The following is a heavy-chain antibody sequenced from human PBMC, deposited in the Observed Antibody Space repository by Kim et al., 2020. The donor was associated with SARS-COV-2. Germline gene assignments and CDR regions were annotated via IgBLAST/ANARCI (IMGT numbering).Heavy chain of an antibody. V-gene: IGHV4-39*01. CDR2: IYYSGST. D-gene: IGHD5-18*01. J-gene: IGHJ4*02. CDR3: ANRGLWLPNFDY. Sequence: SETLSLTCTVSGGSISSSSYYWGWIRQPPGKGLEWIGSIYYSGSTYYNPSLKSRVTISVDTSKNQFSLKLSSVTAADTAVYYCANRGLWLPNFDYWGQGTLVTVSS. CDR1: GGSISSSSYY.